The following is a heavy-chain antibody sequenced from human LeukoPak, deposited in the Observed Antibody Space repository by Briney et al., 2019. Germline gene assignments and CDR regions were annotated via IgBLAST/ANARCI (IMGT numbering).Heavy chain of an antibody. CDR1: GGSISSGSYY. V-gene: IGHV4-61*02. D-gene: IGHD3-10*01. CDR3: ARDSGTLVRGSRRGYDGYYYYMDV. Sequence: PSETLSLTCTVSGGSISSGSYYWSWIRQPAGKGLEWIRLIYTNGSTNYNPSLKSRVTISVDTSKNQFSLKLSSVTAADTAVYYCARDSGTLVRGSRRGYDGYYYYMDVWGKGTTVTISS. J-gene: IGHJ6*03. CDR2: IYTNGST.